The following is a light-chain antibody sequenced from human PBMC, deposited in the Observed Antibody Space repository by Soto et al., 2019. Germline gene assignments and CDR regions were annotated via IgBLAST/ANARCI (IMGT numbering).Light chain of an antibody. Sequence: QSVLTQPASVSGSPGQSITISCTGTSSDVGAYNYDSWYQQYPGEAPKVIIYDVSHRPAGVSNRFSGSKSGNTASLTISGLRTQDEADYYCSSYTSATNYVFGTGTKVTVL. CDR2: DVS. V-gene: IGLV2-14*01. CDR1: SSDVGAYNY. J-gene: IGLJ1*01. CDR3: SSYTSATNYV.